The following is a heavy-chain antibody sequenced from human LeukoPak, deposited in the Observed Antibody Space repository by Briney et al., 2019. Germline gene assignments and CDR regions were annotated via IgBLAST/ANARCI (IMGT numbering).Heavy chain of an antibody. V-gene: IGHV1-8*02. CDR2: MNPNSGNT. CDR1: GYTFTGYY. D-gene: IGHD3-22*01. J-gene: IGHJ4*02. Sequence: EASVKVSCKASGYTFTGYYMHWVRQATGQGLEWMGWMNPNSGNTGYAQKFQGRVTMTRNTSISTAYMELSSLRSEDTAVYYCARGWGGYYYDSSGYYYADYWGQGTLVTVSS. CDR3: ARGWGGYYYDSSGYYYADY.